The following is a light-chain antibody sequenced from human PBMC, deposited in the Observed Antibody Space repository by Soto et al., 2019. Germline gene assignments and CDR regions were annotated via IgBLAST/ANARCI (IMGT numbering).Light chain of an antibody. CDR1: QGIHTA. V-gene: IGKV1D-13*01. CDR3: QQFSNYPHV. CDR2: DAS. Sequence: AIQLTQSPSSLYASVGDIVIISFRASQGIHTALAWYQQKPGNAPMLLIYDASTVEAGVPSRFSGSGSGTDFTLTISSLQPEDFATYYCQQFSNYPHVFGQGTRLE. J-gene: IGKJ5*01.